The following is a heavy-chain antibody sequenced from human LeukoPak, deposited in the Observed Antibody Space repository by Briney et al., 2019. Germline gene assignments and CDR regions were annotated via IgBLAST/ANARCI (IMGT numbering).Heavy chain of an antibody. CDR3: ARGRGAY. D-gene: IGHD4/OR15-4a*01. CDR1: GFTFSTYW. J-gene: IGHJ4*02. Sequence: GGSLRLSCAASGFTFSTYWMNWVRQAPGMGLECVASINQDGSEKYYVDSVKGRFTISRDNAKKSVYLQMNSLRAEDTAVYYCARGRGAYWGQGTLVTVSS. CDR2: INQDGSEK. V-gene: IGHV3-7*01.